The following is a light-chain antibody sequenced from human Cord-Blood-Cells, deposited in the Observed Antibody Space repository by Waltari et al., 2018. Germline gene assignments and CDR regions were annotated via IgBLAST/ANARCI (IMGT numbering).Light chain of an antibody. Sequence: EIVLTQSPATLPLSPAERATLSCRASQSVSSYLAWYQQKPGQAPRLLIYDASNRATGIPARFSGSGSGTDFTLTISSLEPEDFAVYYCQQRSNWPEWTFGQGTKVEIK. V-gene: IGKV3-11*01. CDR2: DAS. CDR1: QSVSSY. CDR3: QQRSNWPEWT. J-gene: IGKJ1*01.